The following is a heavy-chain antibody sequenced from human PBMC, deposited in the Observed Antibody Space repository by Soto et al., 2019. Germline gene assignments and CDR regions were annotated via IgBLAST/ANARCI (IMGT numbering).Heavy chain of an antibody. CDR1: GFTFSSYA. J-gene: IGHJ5*02. CDR3: AKGSGWYFNNGLDP. V-gene: IGHV3-23*01. Sequence: GGSLRLSCVPSGFTFSSYAMAWVRQAPGKGLEWVASITGSGDATFHAASVRGRFTMSRDNANNRLYLQMNSLRTEDTAIYYCAKGSGWYFNNGLDPWGQGTLVTVSS. D-gene: IGHD6-19*01. CDR2: ITGSGDAT.